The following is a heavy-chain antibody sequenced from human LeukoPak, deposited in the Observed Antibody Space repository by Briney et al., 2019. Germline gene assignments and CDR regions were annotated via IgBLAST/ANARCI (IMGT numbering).Heavy chain of an antibody. CDR2: IYIGGMA. CDR3: AKMSNYYNSLGYYAFDI. D-gene: IGHD3-22*01. V-gene: IGHV3-66*01. Sequence: PGGSLRLSCAASGFIVSRKYMSWVRQAPGKGLEWVSVIYIGGMAEYADSVKGRFPISRDNSKNTLHLQMKSLRAEDPAVYYCAKMSNYYNSLGYYAFDIWGQGTMVTVSS. J-gene: IGHJ3*02. CDR1: GFIVSRKY.